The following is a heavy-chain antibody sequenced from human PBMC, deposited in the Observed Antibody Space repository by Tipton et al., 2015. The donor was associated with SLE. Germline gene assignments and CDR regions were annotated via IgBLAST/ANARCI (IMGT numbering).Heavy chain of an antibody. CDR1: GGSISNDY. D-gene: IGHD5-24*01. Sequence: TLSLTCSVSGGSISNDYWSWIRQSPGKGLEWIGYISYSGITTYNPSLKSRVTISADMSKKEFSVRLSSVTAADTAVYYCARAEMTTEGSVFYFYVDVWGKGTTVTVSS. CDR2: ISYSGIT. V-gene: IGHV4-59*08. J-gene: IGHJ6*03. CDR3: ARAEMTTEGSVFYFYVDV.